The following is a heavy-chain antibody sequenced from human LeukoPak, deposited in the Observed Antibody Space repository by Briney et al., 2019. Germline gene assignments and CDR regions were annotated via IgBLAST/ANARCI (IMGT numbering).Heavy chain of an antibody. CDR3: APTSGYYYYMDV. D-gene: IGHD3-10*01. CDR1: GYTFTSYD. Sequence: ASVKVSCKASGYTFTSYDINWVRQATGQGLEGMGWMNPNSGNTGYAQKFQGRVTMTRNTSIRTAYMELIRLRSEDRAVYYCAPTSGYYYYMDVWGKGTTVTVSS. J-gene: IGHJ6*03. CDR2: MNPNSGNT. V-gene: IGHV1-8*01.